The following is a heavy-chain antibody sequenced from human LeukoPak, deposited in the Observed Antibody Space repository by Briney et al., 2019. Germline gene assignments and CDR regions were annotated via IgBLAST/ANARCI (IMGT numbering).Heavy chain of an antibody. Sequence: PSQALSLTCTVSGDSITSGSYYWSWIRQPAGKGLEWIGRIFISGGTNYNPSLRSRVTMSLDTSKNQFSLKLYSVTAADMAVYYCARTYSLAAGLDPWGQGTLVTVSS. CDR2: IFISGGT. V-gene: IGHV4-61*02. CDR1: GDSITSGSYY. D-gene: IGHD6-13*01. J-gene: IGHJ5*02. CDR3: ARTYSLAAGLDP.